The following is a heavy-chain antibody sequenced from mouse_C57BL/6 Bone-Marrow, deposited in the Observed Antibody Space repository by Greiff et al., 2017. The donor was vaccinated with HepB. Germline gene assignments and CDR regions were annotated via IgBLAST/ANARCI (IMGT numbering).Heavy chain of an antibody. Sequence: QVQLQQPGAELVKPGASVKLSCKASGYTFPSYWMHWVKQRPGQGLEWIGMIHPNSGSTNYNEKFKSKATLTVDKSSSTAYMQLSSLTSEDSAVYYCARAPDYYGSSYWYFDVWGTGTTVTVSS. V-gene: IGHV1-64*01. CDR3: ARAPDYYGSSYWYFDV. D-gene: IGHD1-1*01. J-gene: IGHJ1*03. CDR1: GYTFPSYW. CDR2: IHPNSGST.